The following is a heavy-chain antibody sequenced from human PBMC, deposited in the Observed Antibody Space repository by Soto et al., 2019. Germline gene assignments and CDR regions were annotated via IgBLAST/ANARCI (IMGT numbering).Heavy chain of an antibody. Sequence: EVQLVESGGGLVQPGVSLRLSCAASGFNVSDNYVRWVRQAPGKGLECVSLIYSGGSTYYADSVKDRFTISRDSFTNTLYLQMIGLRVHDSAVNYCASSVNRGLWCRCTLVT. CDR3: ASSVNRGL. CDR2: IYSGGST. D-gene: IGHD3-10*01. V-gene: IGHV3-66*01. CDR1: GFNVSDNY. J-gene: IGHJ2*01.